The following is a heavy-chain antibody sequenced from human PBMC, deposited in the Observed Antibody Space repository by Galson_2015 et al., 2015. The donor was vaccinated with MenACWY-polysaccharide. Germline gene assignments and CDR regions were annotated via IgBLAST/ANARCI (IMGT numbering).Heavy chain of an antibody. J-gene: IGHJ4*02. CDR3: APGRSDSSSYHLPFDY. CDR2: INPSGGST. V-gene: IGHV1-46*03. CDR1: GYTFTSYY. D-gene: IGHD3-22*01. Sequence: SVKVSCKASGYTFTSYYMHWVQQAPGQGLEWMGIINPSGGSTSYAQKFQGRVTMTRDTSTSTVYTELSSLRSEDTAVYYCAPGRSDSSSYHLPFDYWGQGTLVTVSS.